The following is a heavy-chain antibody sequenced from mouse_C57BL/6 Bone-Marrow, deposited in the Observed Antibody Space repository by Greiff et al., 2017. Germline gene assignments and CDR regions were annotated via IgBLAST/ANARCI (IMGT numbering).Heavy chain of an antibody. Sequence: EVKLMESGGGLVKPGGSLKLSCAASGFTFSSYAMSWVRQTPEKRLEWVATISDGGSYTYYPDNVKGRFTISRDNAKNNLYLQMSHLKSEDTAMYYCARDEAQTYYFDYWGQGTTLTVSS. CDR3: ARDEAQTYYFDY. V-gene: IGHV5-4*01. CDR1: GFTFSSYA. CDR2: ISDGGSYT. J-gene: IGHJ2*01.